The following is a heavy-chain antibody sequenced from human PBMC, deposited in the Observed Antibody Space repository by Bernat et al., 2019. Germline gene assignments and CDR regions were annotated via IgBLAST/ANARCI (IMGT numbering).Heavy chain of an antibody. Sequence: QVQLVESGGGLVKPGGSLRLSCAASGFTFSDYYMSWIRQAPGKGLEWVAVISYDGSNKYYADSVKGRFTISRDNSKNTLYLQMNSLRAEDTAVYYCAKVEGYQLLAYYYYGMDVWGQGTTVTVSS. CDR2: ISYDGSNK. CDR3: AKVEGYQLLAYYYYGMDV. J-gene: IGHJ6*02. CDR1: GFTFSDYY. D-gene: IGHD2-2*01. V-gene: IGHV3-30*18.